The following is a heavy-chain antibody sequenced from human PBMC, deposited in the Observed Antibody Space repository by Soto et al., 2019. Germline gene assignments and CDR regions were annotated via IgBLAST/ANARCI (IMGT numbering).Heavy chain of an antibody. D-gene: IGHD3-22*01. J-gene: IGHJ1*01. CDR1: GFSLSTSGVG. Sequence: QITLKESGPTLVKPTQTLTLTCTFSGFSLSTSGVGVGWIRQPPGKALEWLELIYWDDDKRYSPSLKSRLTITKDTSKNQVVLTMTNMDPVDTATYYCAHLTYYYDSSGYYSRAEYFQHWGHGTLVTVSS. CDR2: IYWDDDK. V-gene: IGHV2-5*02. CDR3: AHLTYYYDSSGYYSRAEYFQH.